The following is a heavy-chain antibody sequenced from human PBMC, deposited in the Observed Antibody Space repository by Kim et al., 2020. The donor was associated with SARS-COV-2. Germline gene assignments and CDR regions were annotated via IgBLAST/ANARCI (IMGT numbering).Heavy chain of an antibody. V-gene: IGHV3-23*01. Sequence: HYADSVRVRLTISRDNSKNLLKLQMNSLRAEDTALYYCAKALRQHSMALDYWGQGTRVTVSS. D-gene: IGHD3-22*01. J-gene: IGHJ4*02. CDR3: AKALRQHSMALDY.